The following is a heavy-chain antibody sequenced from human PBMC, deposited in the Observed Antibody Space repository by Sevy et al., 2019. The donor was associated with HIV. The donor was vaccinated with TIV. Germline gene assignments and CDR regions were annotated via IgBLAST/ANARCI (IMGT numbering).Heavy chain of an antibody. CDR3: ARKGVEGGMDV. D-gene: IGHD2-15*01. Sequence: GGSLRLSCAASGFTFSSYAMHWVRQAPGKGLVWVAVISYDGSNKYYAYSVKGRFTISRDNSKNTLYLQMNSLRAEDTAVYYCARKGVEGGMDVWGQGTTVTVSS. CDR1: GFTFSSYA. CDR2: ISYDGSNK. V-gene: IGHV3-30-3*01. J-gene: IGHJ6*02.